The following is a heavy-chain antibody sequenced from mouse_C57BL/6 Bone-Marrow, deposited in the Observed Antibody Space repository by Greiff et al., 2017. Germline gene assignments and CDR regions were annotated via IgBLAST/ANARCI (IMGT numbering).Heavy chain of an antibody. Sequence: EVQLQESGPVLVKPGASVKMSCKASGYTFTDYYMNWVKQSHGKSLEWIGVINPYNGGTSYNQKFKGKATLTVDKSSSTAYMELNSLTSEDSAVYYCARGGGRRFDFDYWGQGTTLTVSS. J-gene: IGHJ2*01. D-gene: IGHD1-1*01. CDR3: ARGGGRRFDFDY. V-gene: IGHV1-19*01. CDR2: INPYNGGT. CDR1: GYTFTDYY.